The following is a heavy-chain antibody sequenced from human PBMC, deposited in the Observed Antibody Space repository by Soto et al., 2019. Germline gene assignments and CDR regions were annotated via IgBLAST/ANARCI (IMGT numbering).Heavy chain of an antibody. CDR2: ISSSSSTI. Sequence: EVQLVESGGGLVQPGGSLRLSCAASGFTFGSYSMNWVRQAPGKGLEWVSYISSSSSTIYYADSVEGRFTISRDNAKNSLYLQMNSLRVEDTAVYYCAKDGGYSYGPYDYWGQGTLVIVSS. V-gene: IGHV3-48*01. CDR3: AKDGGYSYGPYDY. J-gene: IGHJ4*02. D-gene: IGHD5-18*01. CDR1: GFTFGSYS.